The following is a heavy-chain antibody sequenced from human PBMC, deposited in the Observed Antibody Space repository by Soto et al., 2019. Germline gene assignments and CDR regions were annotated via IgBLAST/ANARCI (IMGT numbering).Heavy chain of an antibody. CDR3: AKARSGWEPRGDYGMDV. Sequence: PVESLKLSCSGSGDSFTSYWISWVRQMPGKGLEWMGRIDPSDSYTNYSPSFQGHVTISADKSISTAYLQWSSLKASDTAMYYCAKARSGWEPRGDYGMDVWGQGTTVTVSS. CDR2: IDPSDSYT. D-gene: IGHD6-19*01. V-gene: IGHV5-10-1*01. J-gene: IGHJ6*02. CDR1: GDSFTSYW.